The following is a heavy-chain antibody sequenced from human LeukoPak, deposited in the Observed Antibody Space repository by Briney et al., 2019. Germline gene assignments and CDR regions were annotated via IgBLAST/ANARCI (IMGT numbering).Heavy chain of an antibody. CDR1: GYTFTSYD. CDR3: ARKTQNILWFGENWFDP. Sequence: GASVKVSCKASGYTFTSYDINWVRQATGQGLEWMGWMNPNSGNTGYAQKFQGRVTMTRNTSISTAYMELSSLRSEDTAVYYCARKTQNILWFGENWFDPWGQGTLVTVSS. V-gene: IGHV1-8*01. D-gene: IGHD3-10*01. J-gene: IGHJ5*02. CDR2: MNPNSGNT.